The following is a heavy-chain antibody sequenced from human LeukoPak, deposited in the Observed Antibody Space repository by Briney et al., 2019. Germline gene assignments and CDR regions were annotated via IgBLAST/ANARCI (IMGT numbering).Heavy chain of an antibody. D-gene: IGHD4/OR15-4a*01. V-gene: IGHV3-30*18. J-gene: IGHJ6*03. CDR1: GFIFSSYG. CDR2: ISYDGSNK. CDR3: AKDHELKQEVRDYYYMDV. Sequence: GGSLRLSCAASGFIFSSYGMHWVRQAPGKGLEWVAVISYDGSNKYYGDPVKGRFTLSRDNSKNTLYLQMNSLRVEDTAVYYCAKDHELKQEVRDYYYMDVWGKGTTVTVSS.